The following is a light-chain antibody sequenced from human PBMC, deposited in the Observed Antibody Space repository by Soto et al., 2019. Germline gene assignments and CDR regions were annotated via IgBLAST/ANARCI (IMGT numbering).Light chain of an antibody. CDR3: KQYTNWPAIT. V-gene: IGKV3D-15*01. Sequence: VLMTKSPATLALSPGVIATLSCRAIHSGLSNLAWYQQKPGQAPTLLIYGASTRATGIPATFSGSGSATQFPLTTSSPQSEDFPVSYRKQYTNWPAITFGQRTPLE. CDR2: GAS. CDR1: HSGLSN. J-gene: IGKJ5*01.